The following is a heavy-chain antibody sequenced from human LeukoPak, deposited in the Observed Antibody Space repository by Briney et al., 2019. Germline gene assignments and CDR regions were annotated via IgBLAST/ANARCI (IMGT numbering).Heavy chain of an antibody. CDR1: GGSISSYY. J-gene: IGHJ6*02. D-gene: IGHD1-26*01. CDR2: IYYSGST. V-gene: IGHV4-59*08. Sequence: SETLSLTCTVSGGSISSYYWSWIRQPPGKGLEWIGYIYYSGSTNYNPSLKSRVTISVDTSKNQFSLKLSSVTAADTAVYYCARRGIVGATTYYYYYGMDVWGQGITVTVSS. CDR3: ARRGIVGATTYYYYYGMDV.